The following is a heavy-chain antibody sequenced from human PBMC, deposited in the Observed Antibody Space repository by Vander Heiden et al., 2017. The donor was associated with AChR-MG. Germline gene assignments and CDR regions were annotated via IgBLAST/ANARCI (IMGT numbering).Heavy chain of an antibody. Sequence: EVQLVESGGGLVQPGGSLRLPCAASGFTFSGYWMSWVRQAPGKGLEWVANIKQDGSEKYYVDSVKGRFTISRDNAKNSLYLQMNSLRAEDTAVYYCARGGYDEYYYYGMDVWGQGTTVTVSS. D-gene: IGHD5-12*01. CDR3: ARGGYDEYYYYGMDV. V-gene: IGHV3-7*01. CDR2: IKQDGSEK. CDR1: GFTFSGYW. J-gene: IGHJ6*02.